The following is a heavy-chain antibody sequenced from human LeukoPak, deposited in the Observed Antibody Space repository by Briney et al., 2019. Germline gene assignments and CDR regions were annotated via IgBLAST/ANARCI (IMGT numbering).Heavy chain of an antibody. CDR1: GGSFSGYY. Sequence: SETLSLTCAVYGGSFSGYYWSWIRQPPGKGLEWIGEINHSGSTNYNPSLKSRVTISVDTSKNQFSLKLSSVTAADTAVYYCARGGDYGDYIDYWGQGTLVTVSS. CDR2: INHSGST. J-gene: IGHJ4*02. CDR3: ARGGDYGDYIDY. D-gene: IGHD4-17*01. V-gene: IGHV4-34*01.